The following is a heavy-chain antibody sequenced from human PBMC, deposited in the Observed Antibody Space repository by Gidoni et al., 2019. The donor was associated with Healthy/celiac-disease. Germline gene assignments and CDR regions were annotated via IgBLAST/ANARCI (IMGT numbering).Heavy chain of an antibody. CDR1: GFTFSGSA. D-gene: IGHD2-21*01. V-gene: IGHV3-73*01. J-gene: IGHJ5*02. CDR3: TTVITIRTFDP. CDR2: IRSKANSYAT. Sequence: EVQLVESGGGLVQPGGSLTLSCAASGFTFSGSAMHWVRQASGKGLEWVGRIRSKANSYATAYAASVKGRFTISRDDSKNTAYLQMNSLKTEDTAMYYCTTVITIRTFDPWGQGTLVTVSS.